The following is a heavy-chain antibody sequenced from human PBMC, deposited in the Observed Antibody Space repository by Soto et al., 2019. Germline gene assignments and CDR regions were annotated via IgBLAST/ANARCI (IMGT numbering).Heavy chain of an antibody. CDR2: LSGNGRST. CDR3: ARVRQDYGDYDY. CDR1: GFNLSMHA. D-gene: IGHD4-17*01. V-gene: IGHV3-64*01. J-gene: IGHJ4*02. Sequence: EVQLVESGGDLVQPGGSLRLSCAASGFNLSMHAIHWVRQAPGKGLDFVSGLSGNGRSTYYANSVKGRFTISRDNSKNTLYLQMGSLRAEDTAVYYCARVRQDYGDYDYWGQGTLVTVSS.